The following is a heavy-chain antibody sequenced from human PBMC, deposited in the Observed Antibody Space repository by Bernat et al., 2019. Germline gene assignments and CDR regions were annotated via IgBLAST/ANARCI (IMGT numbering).Heavy chain of an antibody. CDR3: ARHMAGSYTGFDY. Sequence: QVMLQESGPGLVKPSETLSLTCIVSGDSINSYFWSWVRRPPGQGLEWVASIYYTGSSNYSPSLKSRVAISMDTSKNHFSLKLNSVTAADTAIYYCARHMAGSYTGFDYWGQGALVTVSS. CDR1: GDSINSYF. J-gene: IGHJ4*02. CDR2: IYYTGSS. V-gene: IGHV4-59*08. D-gene: IGHD6-19*01.